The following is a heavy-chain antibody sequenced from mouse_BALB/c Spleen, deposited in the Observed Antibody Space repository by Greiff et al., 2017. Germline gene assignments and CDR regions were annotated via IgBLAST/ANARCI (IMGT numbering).Heavy chain of an antibody. J-gene: IGHJ4*01. D-gene: IGHD2-3*01. CDR3: AREGDGYYLYAMDY. V-gene: IGHV2-9*02. Sequence: VQLQQSGPGLVAPSQSLSITCTVSGFSLTSYGVHWVRQPPGKGLEWLGVIWAGGSTNYNSALMSRLSISKDNSKSQVFLKMNSLQTDDTAMYYCAREGDGYYLYAMDYWGQGTSVTVSS. CDR1: GFSLTSYG. CDR2: IWAGGST.